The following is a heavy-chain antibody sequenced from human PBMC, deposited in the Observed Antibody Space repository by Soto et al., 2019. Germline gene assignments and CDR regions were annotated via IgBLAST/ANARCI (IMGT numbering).Heavy chain of an antibody. CDR3: ARMPGGGWQRFFDY. CDR2: ITVGGAQK. D-gene: IGHD5-12*01. J-gene: IGHJ4*02. V-gene: IGHV3-23*01. CDR1: GFNFIDHD. Sequence: EVKLLESGGALVQPGGSLRLSCEASGFNFIDHDMSWVRQAPGKGLEWVSSITVGGAQKDYGQSVKGRFTISRDTPNDNVFLQMDRLQVEDTALYYCARMPGGGWQRFFDYWGQGTVVTVSS.